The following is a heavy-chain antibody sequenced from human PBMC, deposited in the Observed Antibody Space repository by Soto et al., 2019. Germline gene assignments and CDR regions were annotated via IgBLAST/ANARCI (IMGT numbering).Heavy chain of an antibody. J-gene: IGHJ6*03. Sequence: QVQLQESGPGLVQPSQTLSLTCAISGDSVSSNSAAWNWIRQSPSRGLEWLGRTYYSSRWYNDYAVPVRSRITVNADTSKNQFALQLTSVTPADTAVYYCAGTTSYQWYYMDVWGKGTPVTVSS. CDR1: GDSVSSNSAA. CDR2: TYYSSRWYN. CDR3: AGTTSYQWYYMDV. V-gene: IGHV6-1*01. D-gene: IGHD1-7*01.